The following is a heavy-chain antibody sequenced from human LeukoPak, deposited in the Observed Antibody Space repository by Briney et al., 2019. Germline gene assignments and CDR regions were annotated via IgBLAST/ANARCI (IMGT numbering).Heavy chain of an antibody. Sequence: GALRLSCAASGFTFSSYWMSWVRQAPGKGLEWVANIKQDGSEKYYVDSVKGRFTISRDNAKNSLYLQMNSLRAEDTAVYYCARDHYDYWSGPGSFQHWGQGTLVTVSS. CDR3: ARDHYDYWSGPGSFQH. CDR2: IKQDGSEK. D-gene: IGHD3-3*01. J-gene: IGHJ1*01. V-gene: IGHV3-7*01. CDR1: GFTFSSYW.